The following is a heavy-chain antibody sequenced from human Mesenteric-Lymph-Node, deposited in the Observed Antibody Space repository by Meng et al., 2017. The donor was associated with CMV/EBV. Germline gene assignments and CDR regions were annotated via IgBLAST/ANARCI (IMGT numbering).Heavy chain of an antibody. CDR3: AHSSGIAAAGPFYFDY. Sequence: QITLKASGPTPVKPTQTLTQTCNFSGFSLSTSGVGVGWIRQPPGKALEWLALIYWDDDKRYSPSLKSRLTITKDTSKNQVVLTMTNMDPVDTATYYCAHSSGIAAAGPFYFDYWGQGTLVTVSS. D-gene: IGHD6-13*01. J-gene: IGHJ4*02. CDR1: GFSLSTSGVG. V-gene: IGHV2-5*02. CDR2: IYWDDDK.